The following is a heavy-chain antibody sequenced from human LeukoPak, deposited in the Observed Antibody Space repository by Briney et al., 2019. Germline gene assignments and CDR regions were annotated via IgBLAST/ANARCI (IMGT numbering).Heavy chain of an antibody. CDR3: ARVWGSYWGLIDY. V-gene: IGHV4-59*01. Sequence: PSETLSLTCTVSGGSISTYYWSWIRQPPGKGLEWIGYLYNSGSTNYNPSLKGRVTISVDTSKNQFSLNLSSVTAADTAVYYCARVWGSYWGLIDYWGQGTLVTVSS. J-gene: IGHJ4*02. CDR1: GGSISTYY. CDR2: LYNSGST. D-gene: IGHD1-26*01.